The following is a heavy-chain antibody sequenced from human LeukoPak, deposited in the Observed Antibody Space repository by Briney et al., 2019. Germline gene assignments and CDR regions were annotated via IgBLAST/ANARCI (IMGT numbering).Heavy chain of an antibody. J-gene: IGHJ6*03. CDR2: IYTSGST. V-gene: IGHV4-61*02. CDR1: GGSISSGSYY. D-gene: IGHD5-24*01. CDR3: AREVEMATIYYYYYMDV. Sequence: SETLSLTCTVSGGSISSGSYYWSWIRQPAGKGLEWIGRIYTSGSTNYNPSLKSRVTISVDTSKNQFSLKLSSVTAADTAVYYCAREVEMATIYYYYYMDVWGKGTTVTISS.